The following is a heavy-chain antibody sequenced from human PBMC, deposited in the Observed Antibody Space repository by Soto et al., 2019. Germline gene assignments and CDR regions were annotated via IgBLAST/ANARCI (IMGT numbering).Heavy chain of an antibody. V-gene: IGHV3-48*01. D-gene: IGHD5-18*01. J-gene: IGHJ4*02. CDR1: GFTFDDYG. Sequence: PGGSLRLSCAASGFTFDDYGMSWVRQAPGKGLEWVSYISSSSSTIYYADSVEGRFTISRDNAKNSLDLQMNSLRAEDTAVYYCAKDGGYSYGPYDYWGQGTLVTVSS. CDR2: ISSSSSTI. CDR3: AKDGGYSYGPYDY.